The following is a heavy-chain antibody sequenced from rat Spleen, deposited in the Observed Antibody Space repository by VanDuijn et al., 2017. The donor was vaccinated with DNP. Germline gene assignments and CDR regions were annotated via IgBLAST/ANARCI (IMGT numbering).Heavy chain of an antibody. V-gene: IGHV5-25*01. Sequence: EVQLVESGGGLVQPGRSLKLSCAASGFTFSNYDMAWVRQAPTKGLEWVASISPSGNTTHYRDSVKGRFTISRDNAKSSLYLQMNSLRSEDTATYYCARQRVMYTTATGFAYWGQGTLVTVSS. CDR2: ISPSGNTT. D-gene: IGHD1-6*01. CDR3: ARQRVMYTTATGFAY. CDR1: GFTFSNYD. J-gene: IGHJ3*01.